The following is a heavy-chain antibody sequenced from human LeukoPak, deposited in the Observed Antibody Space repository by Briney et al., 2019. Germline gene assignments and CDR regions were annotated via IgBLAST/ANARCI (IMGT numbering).Heavy chain of an antibody. J-gene: IGHJ4*02. CDR3: ACAVYYGSVDY. D-gene: IGHD3-10*01. CDR2: INHSGST. V-gene: IGHV4-34*01. Sequence: PSETLSLTCAVYGGSFSGYYWSWIRQPPGKGLEWIGEINHSGSTNYNPSLKSRVTISVDTSKNQFSLKLSSVTAADTAMYYCACAVYYGSVDYWGQGTLVTVSS. CDR1: GGSFSGYY.